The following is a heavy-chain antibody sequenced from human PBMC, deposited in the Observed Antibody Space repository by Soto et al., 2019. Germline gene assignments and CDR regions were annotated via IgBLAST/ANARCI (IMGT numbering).Heavy chain of an antibody. CDR1: GGSISGSY. Sequence: SETLSLTCAVSGGSISGSYWSWIRQSPGKGLEWLGYVYYTGSTNYSPSLRSRVSISVDTSKNEFSLRLSSVTAADTAVYFCARSVAVPGAHIDYWGQGTQVTVSS. D-gene: IGHD6-19*01. CDR3: ARSVAVPGAHIDY. CDR2: VYYTGST. J-gene: IGHJ4*02. V-gene: IGHV4-59*01.